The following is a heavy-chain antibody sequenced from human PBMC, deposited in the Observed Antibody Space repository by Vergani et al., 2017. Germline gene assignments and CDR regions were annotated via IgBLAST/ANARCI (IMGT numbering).Heavy chain of an antibody. D-gene: IGHD2-15*01. CDR2: IYYSGST. Sequence: QVQLQESGPGLVKPSQTLSLTCTVSGGSISSGGYYWSWIRQHPGKGLEWSGYIYYSGSTYYNPSLKSRVTISVDTSKNQFSLKLSSVTAADTAVYYCARDLLGGWNYYYYGMDVWGQGTTVTVSS. V-gene: IGHV4-31*03. J-gene: IGHJ6*02. CDR1: GGSISSGGYY. CDR3: ARDLLGGWNYYYYGMDV.